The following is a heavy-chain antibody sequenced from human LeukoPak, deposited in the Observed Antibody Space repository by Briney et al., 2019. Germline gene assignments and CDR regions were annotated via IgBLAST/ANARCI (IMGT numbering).Heavy chain of an antibody. V-gene: IGHV3-49*04. J-gene: IGHJ4*02. CDR1: GFTFGDYS. CDR3: TRGRRATHDY. CDR2: IRSKAYGGTT. Sequence: GGSLRLSCTASGFTFGDYSMNWVRQAPGKGLEWVGFIRSKAYGGTTEYAASVKGRFTISRDDSKSIAYLQMNSLKTEDTAVYYCTRGRRATHDYWGQGTPVTVSS. D-gene: IGHD1-26*01.